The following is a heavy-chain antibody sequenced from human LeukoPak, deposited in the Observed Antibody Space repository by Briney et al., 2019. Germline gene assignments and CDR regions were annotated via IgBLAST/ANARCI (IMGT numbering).Heavy chain of an antibody. CDR3: AREGRRGRWYSSSFLDY. J-gene: IGHJ4*02. D-gene: IGHD6-13*01. V-gene: IGHV3-20*04. CDR2: ISWNGGIT. CDR1: GFPFDDYG. Sequence: PGGSLRLSCVASGFPFDDYGMFWVRQSPGKGLEWVSSISWNGGITDYADSVKGRFTISRDNAKNSLYLQMNSLRAEDTAVYYCAREGRRGRWYSSSFLDYWGQGTLVTVSS.